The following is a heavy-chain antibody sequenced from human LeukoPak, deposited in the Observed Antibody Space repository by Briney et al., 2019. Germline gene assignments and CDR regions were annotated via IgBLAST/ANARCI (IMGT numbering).Heavy chain of an antibody. J-gene: IGHJ4*02. D-gene: IGHD1-26*01. CDR2: FDPEDGET. V-gene: IGHV1-24*01. Sequence: ASVKVSCKVSGYTLTELSMHWLRQAPGKGLEWMGGFDPEDGETIYAQKFQGRVTMTEDTSTDTAYMELSSLRSEDTAVYYCATVRIVGATTHFDYWGQGTLVTVSS. CDR3: ATVRIVGATTHFDY. CDR1: GYTLTELS.